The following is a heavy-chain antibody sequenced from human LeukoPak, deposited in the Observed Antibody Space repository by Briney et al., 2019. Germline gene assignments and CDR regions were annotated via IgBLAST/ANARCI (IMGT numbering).Heavy chain of an antibody. CDR3: ARGPSSGWPVIDY. V-gene: IGHV3-21*01. D-gene: IGHD6-19*01. CDR2: ISSSSSYI. CDR1: GFTFSSYS. Sequence: GGSLRLSCAASGFTFSSYSMNWVRQAPGKGLEWVSSISSSSSYIYYADSVKGRFTISRDNAKNSLYLQMNSLRAEDTAVYCCARGPSSGWPVIDYWGQGTLVTVSS. J-gene: IGHJ4*02.